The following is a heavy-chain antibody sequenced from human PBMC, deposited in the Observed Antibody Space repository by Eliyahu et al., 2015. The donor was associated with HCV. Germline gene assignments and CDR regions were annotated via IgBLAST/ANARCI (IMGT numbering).Heavy chain of an antibody. CDR2: ISSSSSYI. CDR1: GFTFSXYS. CDR3: ARGYYDFWSGSGYDY. V-gene: IGHV3-21*01. D-gene: IGHD3-3*01. J-gene: IGHJ4*02. Sequence: EVQLVESGGGLVKPGGSLXLSCAASGFTFSXYSMNXVRQXPGKGPEWVSSISSSSSYIYYADSVKGRFTXSRDNAKNSLYLQMNSLRAEDTAVYYCARGYYDFWSGSGYDYWGQGTLVTVSS.